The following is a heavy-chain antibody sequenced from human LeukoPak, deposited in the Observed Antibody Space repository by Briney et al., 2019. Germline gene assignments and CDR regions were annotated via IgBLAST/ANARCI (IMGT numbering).Heavy chain of an antibody. J-gene: IGHJ4*02. V-gene: IGHV3-33*06. CDR3: AKDGGYNWNYGIDY. CDR1: GFTFSSYG. D-gene: IGHD1-7*01. Sequence: PGRSLRLSCAASGFTFSSYGMHWVRQAPGQGLEWVAVIWYDGSNKYYADSVKGRFTISRDNSKNTLYLQMNSLRAEDTAVYYCAKDGGYNWNYGIDYWGQGTLVTVSS. CDR2: IWYDGSNK.